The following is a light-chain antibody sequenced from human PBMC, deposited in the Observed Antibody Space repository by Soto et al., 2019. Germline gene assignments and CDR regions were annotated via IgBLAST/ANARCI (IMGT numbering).Light chain of an antibody. V-gene: IGKV1-5*03. CDR3: QQYNSHSET. Sequence: DIQVTQSPSTLSASVGDRVTITCRTSQSVSNCLAWYQQKSGKAPKLLIHQASTLASGVPSRFSGGGSGTEFTLTINSLQADDFATYYCQQYNSHSETFGQGTKVEVK. CDR2: QAS. J-gene: IGKJ1*01. CDR1: QSVSNC.